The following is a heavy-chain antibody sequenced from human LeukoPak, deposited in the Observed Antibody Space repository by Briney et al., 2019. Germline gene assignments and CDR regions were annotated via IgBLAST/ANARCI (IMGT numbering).Heavy chain of an antibody. CDR3: ARLDYGDYYFDY. CDR2: IYHSGST. CDR1: GYSISSGYY. J-gene: IGHJ4*02. Sequence: SETLSLTRAVSGYSISSGYYWGWIRQPPGKGLEWIGSIYHSGSTYYNPSLKSRVTISVDTSKNQFSLKLSSVTAADTAVYYCARLDYGDYYFDYWGQGTLVTVSS. V-gene: IGHV4-38-2*01. D-gene: IGHD4-17*01.